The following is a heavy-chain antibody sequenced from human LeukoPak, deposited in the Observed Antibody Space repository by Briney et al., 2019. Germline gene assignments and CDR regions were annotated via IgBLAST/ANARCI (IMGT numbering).Heavy chain of an antibody. D-gene: IGHD3-10*01. CDR1: GFTFDDYA. Sequence: GRSLRLPCAASGFTFDDYAMHWVRQAPGKGLEWVSGISWNSGSIGYADSVKGRFTISRDNAKNSLYLQMNSLRAEDTALYYCAKDPGGYYGSGSYYSYFDYWGQGTLVTVSS. CDR3: AKDPGGYYGSGSYYSYFDY. V-gene: IGHV3-9*01. J-gene: IGHJ4*02. CDR2: ISWNSGSI.